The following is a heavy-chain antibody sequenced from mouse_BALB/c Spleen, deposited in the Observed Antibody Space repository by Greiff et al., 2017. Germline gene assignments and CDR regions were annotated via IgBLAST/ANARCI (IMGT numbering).Heavy chain of an antibody. CDR2: INYSGST. CDR1: GYSITSDYA. J-gene: IGHJ4*01. Sequence: EVKLVESGPGLVKPSQSLSLTCTVTGYSITSDYAWNWIRQFPGNKLEWMGYINYSGSTSYNPSLKSRISITRDTSKNQFFLQLNSVTTEDTATYYCAREGNYAMDYWGQGTSVTVSS. CDR3: AREGNYAMDY. D-gene: IGHD2-14*01. V-gene: IGHV3-2*02.